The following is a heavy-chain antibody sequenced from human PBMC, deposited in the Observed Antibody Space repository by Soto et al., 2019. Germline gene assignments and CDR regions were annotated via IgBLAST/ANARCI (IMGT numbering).Heavy chain of an antibody. J-gene: IGHJ4*02. Sequence: ESLKISCKGSGYSFTSYWISWVRQMPGKGLEWMGRIDPSDSYTNYSPSFQGHVTISADKSISTAYLQWSSLKASDTAMYYCARDSHPRFYDSHVDYWGQGTLVTVSS. CDR2: IDPSDSYT. V-gene: IGHV5-10-1*01. CDR3: ARDSHPRFYDSHVDY. D-gene: IGHD3-22*01. CDR1: GYSFTSYW.